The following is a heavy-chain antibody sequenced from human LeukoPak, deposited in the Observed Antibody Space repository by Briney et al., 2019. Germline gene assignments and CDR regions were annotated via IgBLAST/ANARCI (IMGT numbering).Heavy chain of an antibody. D-gene: IGHD6-13*01. Sequence: PGGSLRLSCAASGFTFDDYAMHWVRQAPGKGLEWVSGISWNSGSIGYADSVKGRFTISRDNAKNSLYLQMNSLRAEDTAVYYCARDRRGYSSSWKYYFDYWGQGTLVTVSS. CDR2: ISWNSGSI. CDR3: ARDRRGYSSSWKYYFDY. V-gene: IGHV3-9*01. J-gene: IGHJ4*02. CDR1: GFTFDDYA.